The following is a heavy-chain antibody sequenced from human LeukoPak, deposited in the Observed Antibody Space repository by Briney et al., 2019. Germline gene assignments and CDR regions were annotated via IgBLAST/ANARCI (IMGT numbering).Heavy chain of an antibody. D-gene: IGHD5-12*01. V-gene: IGHV1-2*06. CDR2: INPNSGGT. CDR1: GYTFTGYY. J-gene: IGHJ4*02. Sequence: ASVKVSCKASGYTFTGYYMHWVRQAPGQGLEWMGRINPNSGGTNYAQKFQGRVTMTRDTSISTAYMELSRLRSDDTAVYYCAIEPPRYIVATKVFGGWGQGTLVTVSS. CDR3: AIEPPRYIVATKVFGG.